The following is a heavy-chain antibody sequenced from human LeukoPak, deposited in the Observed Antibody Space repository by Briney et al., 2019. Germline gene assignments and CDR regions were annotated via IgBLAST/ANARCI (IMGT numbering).Heavy chain of an antibody. D-gene: IGHD3-10*01. Sequence: GASVKVSCKASGYTYTGYYMHWVRQAPGQGLEWMGWINPNSGGTNYAQKFQGRVTMTRDTSISTAYMELSRLRSDDTAVYYCARDSGSYYNFDYWGQGTLVTVSS. CDR2: INPNSGGT. CDR3: ARDSGSYYNFDY. J-gene: IGHJ4*02. CDR1: GYTYTGYY. V-gene: IGHV1-2*02.